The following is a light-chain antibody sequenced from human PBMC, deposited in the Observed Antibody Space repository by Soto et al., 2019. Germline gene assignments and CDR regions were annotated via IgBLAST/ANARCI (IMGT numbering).Light chain of an antibody. CDR3: QQRSNWPLT. V-gene: IGKV3-11*01. CDR2: DAS. CDR1: QSVSSY. Sequence: EIVLTQSPATLSLSPGERATLSCRASQSVSSYLAWYQQKPGQAPRLLIYDASNRATCIPARFSGSGSGTVFTLTISSLEPEDFAVYYCQQRSNWPLTFGGGTKVEIK. J-gene: IGKJ4*01.